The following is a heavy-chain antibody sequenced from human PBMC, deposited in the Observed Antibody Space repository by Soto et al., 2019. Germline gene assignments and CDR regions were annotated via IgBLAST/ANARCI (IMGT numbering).Heavy chain of an antibody. J-gene: IGHJ6*02. CDR2: IYYRGST. D-gene: IGHD4-17*01. CDR1: GGSLTTNY. V-gene: IGHV4-59*08. Sequence: SETLSLTCTVSGGSLTTNYWSWIRQPPGKGLEWIGYIYYRGSTNYNPSLKSRVTISVDTSKNPFSLKLSSVTAADTAVYYCARGFAATVTYYYYYYGMDVWGQGTTVTVSS. CDR3: ARGFAATVTYYYYYYGMDV.